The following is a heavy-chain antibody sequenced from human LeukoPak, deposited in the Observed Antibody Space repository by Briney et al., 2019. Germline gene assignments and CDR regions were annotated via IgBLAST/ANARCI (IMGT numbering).Heavy chain of an antibody. J-gene: IGHJ4*02. D-gene: IGHD6-19*01. CDR1: GGSFSGYY. CDR3: ARAVAGTSY. V-gene: IGHV4-34*01. Sequence: SETLSLTCAVYGGSFSGYYWSWIRQPPGKGLEWIGETNHSGSTNYNPSLKSRVTISVDTSKNQFSLKLSSVTAADTAVYYCARAVAGTSYWGQGTLVTVSS. CDR2: TNHSGST.